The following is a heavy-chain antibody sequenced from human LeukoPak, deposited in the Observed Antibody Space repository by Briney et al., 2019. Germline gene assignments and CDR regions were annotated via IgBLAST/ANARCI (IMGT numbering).Heavy chain of an antibody. CDR1: GGSISSYY. D-gene: IGHD3-3*01. J-gene: IGHJ4*02. CDR3: AREGGFFRPLDY. V-gene: IGHV4-59*12. Sequence: KPSETLSLTCTVSGGSISSYYWSWIRQPPGKGLEWIGEVHLDGRTNYNPSLKSRLTMSVDLSENHISLKLTSVTAADTAVYYCAREGGFFRPLDYSGQGTLVTVSS. CDR2: VHLDGRT.